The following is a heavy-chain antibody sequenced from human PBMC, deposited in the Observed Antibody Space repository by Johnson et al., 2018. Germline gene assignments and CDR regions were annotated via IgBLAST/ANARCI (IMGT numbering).Heavy chain of an antibody. CDR1: GFTFSSYG. Sequence: QVQLVQSGGGVVQPGRSXRLSCAASGFTFSSYGMYWVRQAPGKGLEWVAAISYDRNNKYYADFVKGRFTISRDNSKNKLDLQMTSRRAEDTAVYYCVKDGRFLEYLYPNYMDVWGKGTTVTVSS. D-gene: IGHD3-3*01. V-gene: IGHV3-30*18. CDR2: ISYDRNNK. CDR3: VKDGRFLEYLYPNYMDV. J-gene: IGHJ6*03.